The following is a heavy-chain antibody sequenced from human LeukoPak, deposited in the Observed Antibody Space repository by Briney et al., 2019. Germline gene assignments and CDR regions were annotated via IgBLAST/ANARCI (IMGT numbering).Heavy chain of an antibody. CDR2: IKPDGSQN. V-gene: IGHV3-7*01. Sequence: GGSLRLSCAASGFSFNAYWMTWVRQPPGKGLEWVANIKPDGSQNFCVDSVKGRFTISRDNAQNSLYLQMNSLRAEDTAVYYCVRDSGRFLVDFWGQGTLVTVSS. CDR3: VRDSGRFLVDF. J-gene: IGHJ4*02. D-gene: IGHD1-26*01. CDR1: GFSFNAYW.